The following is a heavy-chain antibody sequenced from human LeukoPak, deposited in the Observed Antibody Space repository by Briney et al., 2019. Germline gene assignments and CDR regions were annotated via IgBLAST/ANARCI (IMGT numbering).Heavy chain of an antibody. CDR1: GFTFSSYG. V-gene: IGHV3-23*01. CDR3: ARAVYYYDSSGYHLPFDS. Sequence: PGGSLRLSCAASGFTFSSYGMSWVRQAPGKGLEWVSAISGSGGSTYYADSVKDRFSISRDNSKNTVYLQMNSLRAEDTGVYYCARAVYYYDSSGYHLPFDSWGQGTLVTVSS. CDR2: ISGSGGST. D-gene: IGHD3-22*01. J-gene: IGHJ4*02.